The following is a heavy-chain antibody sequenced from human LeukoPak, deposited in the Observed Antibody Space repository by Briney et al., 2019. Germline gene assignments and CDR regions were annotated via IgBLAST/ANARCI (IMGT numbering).Heavy chain of an antibody. CDR1: GGSFSGYY. Sequence: SETLSLTCAVYGGSFSGYYWGWIRQPPGKGLEWIGEINHSGTTNYNPSLKSRVTISVDTSKNQFSLKLSPVTAADTAVYYCARSYSGYDAVDYWGQGTLVTVSS. J-gene: IGHJ4*02. CDR2: INHSGTT. D-gene: IGHD5-12*01. CDR3: ARSYSGYDAVDY. V-gene: IGHV4-34*01.